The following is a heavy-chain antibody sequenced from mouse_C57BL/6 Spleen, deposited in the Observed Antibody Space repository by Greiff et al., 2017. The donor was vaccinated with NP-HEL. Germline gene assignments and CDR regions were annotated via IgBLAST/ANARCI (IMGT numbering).Heavy chain of an antibody. CDR1: GYTFTSYW. V-gene: IGHV1-52*01. D-gene: IGHD2-3*01. Sequence: QVQLQQSGAELVRPGSSVKLSCKASGYTFTSYWMHWVKQRPIQGLEGIGNIDPSDSETHYNQKFKDKATLTVDKSSSTAYMQLSSLTSEDSAVYYCAVYDGYYVFAYWGQGTLVTVSA. J-gene: IGHJ3*01. CDR3: AVYDGYYVFAY. CDR2: IDPSDSET.